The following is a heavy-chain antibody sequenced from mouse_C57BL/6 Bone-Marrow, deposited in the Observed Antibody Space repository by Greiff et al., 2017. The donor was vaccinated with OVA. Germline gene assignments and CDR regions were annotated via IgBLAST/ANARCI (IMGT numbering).Heavy chain of an antibody. V-gene: IGHV10-1*01. CDR3: VRQYYGSSSHFDY. CDR1: GFSFNTYA. D-gene: IGHD1-1*01. Sequence: DVQLVESGGGLVQPKGSLKLSCAASGFSFNTYAMNWVRQAPGKGLEWVARIRSKSNNYATYYADSVKDRFTISRDDSESMLYLQMNNLKTEDTAMYYGVRQYYGSSSHFDYWGQGTTLTVSS. J-gene: IGHJ2*01. CDR2: IRSKSNNYAT.